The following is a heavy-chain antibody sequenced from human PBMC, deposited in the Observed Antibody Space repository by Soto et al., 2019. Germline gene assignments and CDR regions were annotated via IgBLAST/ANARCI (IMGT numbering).Heavy chain of an antibody. CDR2: VSGSGAMT. V-gene: IGHV3-23*01. Sequence: PXXSLRLYCVVSGFTFSNYAMGWVPQAPGKGLEWVSAVSGSGAMTYYADSVKGRFIISRDNSKNTLSLQMNSLRAEDTALYYCAKDLPYCHGGSCRWGQGTLVTVSS. J-gene: IGHJ4*02. D-gene: IGHD2-15*01. CDR1: GFTFSNYA. CDR3: AKDLPYCHGGSCR.